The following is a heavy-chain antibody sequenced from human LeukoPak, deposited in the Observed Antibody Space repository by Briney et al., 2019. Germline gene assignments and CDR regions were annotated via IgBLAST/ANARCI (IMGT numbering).Heavy chain of an antibody. CDR1: GGSISSYY. CDR3: ARDGGLTRIAAARLAYYYYGMDV. Sequence: SETLSLTCTVSGGSISSYYWSWIRQPPGKGLEWIGYIYYSGSTNYNPSLKSRVTISVDTSKNQFSLKLSSVTAADTAVYYCARDGGLTRIAAARLAYYYYGMDVWGQGTTVTVSS. J-gene: IGHJ6*02. V-gene: IGHV4-59*01. CDR2: IYYSGST. D-gene: IGHD6-13*01.